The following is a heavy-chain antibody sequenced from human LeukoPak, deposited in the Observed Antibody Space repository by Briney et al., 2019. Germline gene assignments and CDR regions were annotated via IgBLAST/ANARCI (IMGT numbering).Heavy chain of an antibody. Sequence: ASVKVSCKASGYTFTSFGISWVRQAPGQGLEWMGWISAYKGNTNYAQKLQGRVTMTTDTSTSTAYMELRSLRSDDTAVYYCARIAAAGPVIDYWGQGTLVTVSS. CDR2: ISAYKGNT. D-gene: IGHD6-13*01. V-gene: IGHV1-18*01. CDR1: GYTFTSFG. CDR3: ARIAAAGPVIDY. J-gene: IGHJ4*02.